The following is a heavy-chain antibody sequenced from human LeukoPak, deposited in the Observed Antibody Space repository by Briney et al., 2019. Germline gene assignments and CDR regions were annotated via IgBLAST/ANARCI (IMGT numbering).Heavy chain of an antibody. J-gene: IGHJ4*02. V-gene: IGHV3-33*06. D-gene: IGHD6-19*01. CDR3: AKDYSIAVTGSDY. CDR2: IWHDGNNK. CDR1: GFIFSSYA. Sequence: PGRSLRLSCAASGFIFSSYAMHWVRQAPGKGLEWVVVIWHDGNNKYYADSVKGRFTISRDNSKNTLYLQMNSLRAEDTAVYYCAKDYSIAVTGSDYWGQGTPVTVSS.